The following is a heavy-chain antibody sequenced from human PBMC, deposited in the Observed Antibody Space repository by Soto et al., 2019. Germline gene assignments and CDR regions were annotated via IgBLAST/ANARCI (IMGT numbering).Heavy chain of an antibody. CDR3: ARHSLLDYDSSGYYPGY. V-gene: IGHV5-51*01. CDR1: GYSFTSYW. CDR2: IYPSDSDT. D-gene: IGHD3-22*01. J-gene: IGHJ4*02. Sequence: GESLKISCKGSGYSFTSYWIGWVRQMPGKGLEWMGIIYPSDSDTRYSPSFQGQVTISADKSISTAYLQWSSLKASDTAMYYCARHSLLDYDSSGYYPGYWGQGTLVTVSS.